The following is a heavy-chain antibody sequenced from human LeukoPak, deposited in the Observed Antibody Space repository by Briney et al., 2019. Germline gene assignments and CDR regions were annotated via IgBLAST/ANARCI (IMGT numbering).Heavy chain of an antibody. J-gene: IGHJ5*01. CDR1: GYTFTSYA. CDR2: INTNTGNP. V-gene: IGHV7-4-1*02. Sequence: ASVKVSCKASGYTFTSYAMNWVRQAPGQGLEWMEWINTNTGNPAYAQGFTGRFVFSLDTSVTTTYLQISGLKAEDTAVYYCARAYQPLGGLSFPDSWGQGTLVTVSS. CDR3: ARAYQPLGGLSFPDS. D-gene: IGHD3-16*02.